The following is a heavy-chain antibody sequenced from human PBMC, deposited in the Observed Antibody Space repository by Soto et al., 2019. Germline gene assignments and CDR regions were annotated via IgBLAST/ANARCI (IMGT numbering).Heavy chain of an antibody. Sequence: QVQLVQSGAEVKKPGASVTVSCKTSGYTFSNYGINWVRQAPGQGLEWMGWISGYNGNTNYAQTVQCRVTMTTDTSTGTVYMELRSLKSDDTAIYYCSRFIMVGGWFDPNYYHGMDVWGQGTTVNVSS. CDR1: GYTFSNYG. D-gene: IGHD6-19*01. V-gene: IGHV1-18*01. CDR3: SRFIMVGGWFDPNYYHGMDV. CDR2: ISGYNGNT. J-gene: IGHJ6*02.